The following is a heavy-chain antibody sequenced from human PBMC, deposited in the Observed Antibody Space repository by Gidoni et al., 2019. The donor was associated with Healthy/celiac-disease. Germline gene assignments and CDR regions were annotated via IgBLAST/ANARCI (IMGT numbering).Heavy chain of an antibody. CDR3: ARPLGGNYYYGMDV. D-gene: IGHD2-15*01. CDR2: IDPSDSYT. CDR1: GYSFTSYW. J-gene: IGHJ6*02. V-gene: IGHV5-10-1*01. Sequence: EVQLVQSGAEVKKPGESLRISCKGSGYSFTSYWISRVRQMPGKGLEWMGRIDPSDSYTNYSPSLQGHVTTSADKSISTAYLQWSSLKASDTAMYYCARPLGGNYYYGMDVWGQGTTVTVSS.